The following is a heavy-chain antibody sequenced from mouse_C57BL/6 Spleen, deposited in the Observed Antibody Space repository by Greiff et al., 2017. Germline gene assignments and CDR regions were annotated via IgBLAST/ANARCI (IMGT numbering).Heavy chain of an antibody. Sequence: EVKLQESGPSLVRPSQTLSLTCTVTGFSINSDCYWIWIRQFPGNKLEYIGYTFYSGITYYNPSLESRTYITLDTSTNPFSLKLSSVTTEDTATYYCARLITTVVVWYFDVWGTGTTVTVSS. CDR2: TFYSGIT. CDR1: GFSINSDCY. CDR3: ARLITTVVVWYFDV. J-gene: IGHJ1*03. D-gene: IGHD1-1*01. V-gene: IGHV3-3*01.